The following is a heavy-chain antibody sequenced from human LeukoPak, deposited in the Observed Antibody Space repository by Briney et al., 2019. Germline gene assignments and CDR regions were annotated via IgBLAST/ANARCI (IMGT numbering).Heavy chain of an antibody. V-gene: IGHV3-7*03. J-gene: IGHJ6*02. CDR3: ARNNGMDV. Sequence: GGSLRLSCAASGFALSSHWMTWVRQVPGRGPEWVANVNRDGSETYYLDSVKGRFTISKDNAKNPLYLQMNSLGAEDTALYHCARNNGMDVWGQGTTVIVSS. CDR1: GFALSSHW. CDR2: VNRDGSET.